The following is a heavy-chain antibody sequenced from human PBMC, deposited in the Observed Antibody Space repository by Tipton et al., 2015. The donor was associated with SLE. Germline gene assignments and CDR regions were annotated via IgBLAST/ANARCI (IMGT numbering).Heavy chain of an antibody. J-gene: IGHJ6*02. CDR1: GFTFSNAW. Sequence: GSLRLSCAASGFTFSNAWMSWVRQAPGKGLEWVGRIKSKTDGGTTDYAAPVKGRFTISRDDSNNTLYLQMNSLKTEDTAVYYCTTPGTAPAGKRPKEYYYYCMDVWGQGTTVAVAS. D-gene: IGHD6-13*01. CDR2: IKSKTDGGTT. CDR3: TTPGTAPAGKRPKEYYYYCMDV. V-gene: IGHV3-15*01.